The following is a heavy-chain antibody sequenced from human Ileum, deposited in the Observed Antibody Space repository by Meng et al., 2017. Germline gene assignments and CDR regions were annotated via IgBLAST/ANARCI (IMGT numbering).Heavy chain of an antibody. CDR1: WYTFTSYD. CDR3: ARVVSSGTFGDWFDP. J-gene: IGHJ5*02. CDR2: MSPNSGNT. V-gene: IGHV1-8*01. Sequence: QVQLVQSEAEVRKPGASVKVSCRASWYTFTSYDIHWVRQAPGQGLEWMGWMSPNSGNTGYSQNFQGRVTLTRSTPLGTVYMELSSLQSEDTAVYYCARVVSSGTFGDWFDPWGQGTLVTVSS. D-gene: IGHD3-10*01.